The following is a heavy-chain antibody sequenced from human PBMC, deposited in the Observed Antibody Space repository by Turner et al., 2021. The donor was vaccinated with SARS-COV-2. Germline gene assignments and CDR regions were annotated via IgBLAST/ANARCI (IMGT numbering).Heavy chain of an antibody. CDR2: INHSRST. J-gene: IGHJ5*02. CDR3: AIKLWYISGWYAVDP. V-gene: IGHV4-34*01. D-gene: IGHD6-19*01. Sequence: QVQLQQWAAGLLKPSETLSLTSPAHGGSSSGYYWSWIRQPPGKGLEWIGEINHSRSTNYNPSLKSRVTIAVDTSKNQFSLKLSSVTAADTAVYYCAIKLWYISGWYAVDPWGQGTLVTVSS. CDR1: GGSSSGYY.